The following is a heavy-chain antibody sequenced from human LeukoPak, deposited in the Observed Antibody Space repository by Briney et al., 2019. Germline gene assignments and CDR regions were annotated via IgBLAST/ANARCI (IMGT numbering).Heavy chain of an antibody. V-gene: IGHV3-66*01. CDR2: IYSGGST. J-gene: IGHJ3*02. Sequence: RPGGSLRLSCAASGFTVSSNYMSWVRQAPGKGLEWVSVIYSGGSTYYADSVKGRFTISRDNSKNTLYLQMNSLRAEDTAVYYCARADLVVPVHDAFDIWGQGTMVTVSS. CDR1: GFTVSSNY. D-gene: IGHD2-2*01. CDR3: ARADLVVPVHDAFDI.